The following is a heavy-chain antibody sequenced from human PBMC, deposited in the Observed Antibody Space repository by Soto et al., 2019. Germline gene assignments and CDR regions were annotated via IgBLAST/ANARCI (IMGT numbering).Heavy chain of an antibody. CDR2: ISNDGSNR. V-gene: IGHV3-30*18. CDR1: GFSFKSYG. CDR3: AKAIYYPGVDDY. D-gene: IGHD3-22*01. J-gene: IGHJ4*02. Sequence: QVQVVESGGGVVQPGTSLRLSCVASGFSFKSYGMHWVRQAPGKGLEWVALISNDGSNRYYEDSVKGRFTVSRDNSKNTVSLQMNSLRPEDTALYYCAKAIYYPGVDDYWGQGTHVIVSS.